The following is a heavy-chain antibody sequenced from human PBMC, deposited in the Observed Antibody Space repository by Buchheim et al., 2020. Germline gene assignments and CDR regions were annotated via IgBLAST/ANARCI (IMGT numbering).Heavy chain of an antibody. CDR2: IDGNGTTS. J-gene: IGHJ4*02. Sequence: EVHLVESGGGLVQPGGSLRLSCATSEFSFSSHWMHWVRQAPGKGLVWVSRIDGNGTTSSYADSVKGRFTVSRDNAKNTLYLQMDNLRVEDTAVYYCAKVLGLTMNAPYDNWGQGTL. D-gene: IGHD1/OR15-1a*01. CDR1: EFSFSSHW. CDR3: AKVLGLTMNAPYDN. V-gene: IGHV3-74*01.